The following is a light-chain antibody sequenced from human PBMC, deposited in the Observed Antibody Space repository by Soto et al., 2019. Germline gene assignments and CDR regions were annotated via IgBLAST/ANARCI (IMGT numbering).Light chain of an antibody. CDR3: SSYAGSNNVV. V-gene: IGLV2-8*01. CDR2: EVS. J-gene: IGLJ2*01. CDR1: SSDVGVYNY. Sequence: QSALTQPPSSSGSPGQSVTISCTGTSSDVGVYNYVSWYQQHPGKAPKLMIYEVSKRPSGVPDRFSGYKSGNTASLTVSGLQAEDEADYYCSSYAGSNNVVFGGGTKVTVL.